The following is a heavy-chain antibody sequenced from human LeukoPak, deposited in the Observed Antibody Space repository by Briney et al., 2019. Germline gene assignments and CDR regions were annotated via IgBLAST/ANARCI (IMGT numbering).Heavy chain of an antibody. D-gene: IGHD3-9*01. CDR1: GYTFTSYG. CDR3: ARGNLRYFDWLPQANWFDP. V-gene: IGHV1-18*01. CDR2: ISAYNGNT. J-gene: IGHJ5*02. Sequence: GASVKVSCKASGYTFTSYGISWVRQAPGQGLEWMGWISAYNGNTNYAQKLQGRVTMTTDTSTSTAYMELRSLRSDDTAVYYCARGNLRYFDWLPQANWFDPWGQRTLVTVSS.